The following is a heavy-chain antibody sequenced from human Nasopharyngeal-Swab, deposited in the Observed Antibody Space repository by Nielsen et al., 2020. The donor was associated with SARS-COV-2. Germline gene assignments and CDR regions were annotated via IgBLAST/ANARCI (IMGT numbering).Heavy chain of an antibody. CDR2: IAHDASNE. D-gene: IGHD4-17*01. J-gene: IGHJ4*02. CDR1: GFNFSDYY. Sequence: GESLKISCAGSGFNFSDYYMSWLRQAPGKGLEWVAFIAHDASNEYYGDSVKGRFSISRDSSKNTLYLQMDSLRGEDTAVYYCARDAPAHYGAFYWGRGTLVTVSS. V-gene: IGHV3-30*03. CDR3: ARDAPAHYGAFY.